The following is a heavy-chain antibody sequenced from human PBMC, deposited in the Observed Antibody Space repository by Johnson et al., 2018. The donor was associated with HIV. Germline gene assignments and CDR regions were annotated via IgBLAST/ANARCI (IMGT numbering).Heavy chain of an antibody. CDR3: ARDTEYSSNWYAFDI. J-gene: IGHJ3*02. V-gene: IGHV3-30*02. Sequence: QVQLVESGGGVVQPGGSLRLSCAASGFTFSSYGMHWVRQAPGKGLEWVAFIRYAGSNKYYVDSVKGRFTISRDNSKNTLYLQVKSLRAEDTAVYYCARDTEYSSNWYAFDIWGQGTMVTVSS. CDR2: IRYAGSNK. D-gene: IGHD6-13*01. CDR1: GFTFSSYG.